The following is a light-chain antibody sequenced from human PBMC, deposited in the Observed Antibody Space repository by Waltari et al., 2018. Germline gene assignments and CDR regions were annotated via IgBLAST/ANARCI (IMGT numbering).Light chain of an antibody. CDR3: QQSYSIPYT. J-gene: IGKJ2*01. V-gene: IGKV1-39*01. CDR2: AAS. Sequence: DIQMTQSPSSLSASVGDRVTITCRASQSISTYLNWYQQRPGKAPKRLIYAASSLQSGVPSRFSGSGSGTDFTLTISSLQPEDFATFYCQQSYSIPYTFGQGTNLEIK. CDR1: QSISTY.